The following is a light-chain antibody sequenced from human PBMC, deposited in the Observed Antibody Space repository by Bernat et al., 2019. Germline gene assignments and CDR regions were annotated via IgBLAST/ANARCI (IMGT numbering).Light chain of an antibody. Sequence: DIVMTQSPLSLSVTPGEPAFISCRSSQSLVYSNGYSYLDWYLQKPGQTPQLQIYWASSRASGVPDRFSGSGSGTDFTLKISRVEAEDVGVYYCMQALQTPLTFGGGTKVEIK. CDR1: QSLVYSNGYSY. CDR2: WAS. CDR3: MQALQTPLT. V-gene: IGKV2-28*01. J-gene: IGKJ4*01.